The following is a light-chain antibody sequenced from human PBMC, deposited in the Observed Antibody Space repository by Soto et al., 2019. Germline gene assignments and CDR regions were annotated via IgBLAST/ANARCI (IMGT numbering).Light chain of an antibody. CDR1: QSISSY. V-gene: IGKV1-39*01. Sequence: IPMTQSPSSLSASVGDRVTITCRASQSISSYLNWYQQKPGKAPKLLIYAASSLQSGGPSRFSGSGSGTDFTLTISSLQPEDFATYYCQQSYSTPWTFGQGTKVDIK. J-gene: IGKJ1*01. CDR2: AAS. CDR3: QQSYSTPWT.